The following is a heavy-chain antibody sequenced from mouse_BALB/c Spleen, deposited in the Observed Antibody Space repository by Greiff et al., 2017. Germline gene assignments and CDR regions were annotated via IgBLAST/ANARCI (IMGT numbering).Heavy chain of an antibody. V-gene: IGHV14-3*02. Sequence: VHVKQSGAELVKPGASVKLSCTASGFNIKDTYMHWVKQRPEQGLEWIGRIDPANGNTKYDPKFQGKATITADTSSNTAYLQLSSLTSEDTAVYYCALITTATGFAYWGQGTLVTVSA. D-gene: IGHD1-2*01. CDR3: ALITTATGFAY. J-gene: IGHJ3*01. CDR2: IDPANGNT. CDR1: GFNIKDTY.